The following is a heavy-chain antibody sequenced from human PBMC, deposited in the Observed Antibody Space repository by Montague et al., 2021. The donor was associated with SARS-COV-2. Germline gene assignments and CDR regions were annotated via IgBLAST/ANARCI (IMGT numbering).Heavy chain of an antibody. CDR1: GFTFSSYS. CDR2: ISGSGGST. Sequence: SLRLSCAASGFTFSSYSMSWVRQAPGKGLEWVSVISGSGGSTYYADSVKGRFTISRDNSKNTLYLQMDSLKAEDTAVYYCAKMAYSDWVIGFYGMGGWGHGTTVTASS. D-gene: IGHD3-9*01. V-gene: IGHV3-23*01. CDR3: AKMAYSDWVIGFYGMGG. J-gene: IGHJ6*02.